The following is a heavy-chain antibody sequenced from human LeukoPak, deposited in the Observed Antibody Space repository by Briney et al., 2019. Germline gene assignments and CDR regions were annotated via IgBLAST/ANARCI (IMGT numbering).Heavy chain of an antibody. Sequence: SGTLSLTCTVSGGSISSYYWSWIRQPPGKGLEWIGYIYYSGSTNYNPSLKSRVTISVDTSKNQCFLKLSSVTAADTAVYYCAREGVDTAMGSFDYWGQGTLVTVSP. D-gene: IGHD5-18*01. CDR3: AREGVDTAMGSFDY. CDR1: GGSISSYY. V-gene: IGHV4-59*01. CDR2: IYYSGST. J-gene: IGHJ4*02.